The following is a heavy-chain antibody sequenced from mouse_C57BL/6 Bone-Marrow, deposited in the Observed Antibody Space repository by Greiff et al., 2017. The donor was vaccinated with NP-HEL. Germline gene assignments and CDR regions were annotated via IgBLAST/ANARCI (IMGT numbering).Heavy chain of an antibody. V-gene: IGHV1-64*01. J-gene: IGHJ3*01. Sequence: QVQLQQPGAELVKPGASVKLSCKASGYTFTSYWMHWVKRRPGQGLEWIGMIHPNSVSTNYYEKVKSKAELTVDKSSSTFYMRLSSLTSEDSAVYDCAPFGYRFADWGQGTLVTVSA. D-gene: IGHD1-2*01. CDR1: GYTFTSYW. CDR2: IHPNSVST. CDR3: APFGYRFAD.